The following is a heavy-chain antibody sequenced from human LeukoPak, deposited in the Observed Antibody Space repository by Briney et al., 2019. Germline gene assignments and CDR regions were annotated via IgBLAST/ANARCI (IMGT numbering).Heavy chain of an antibody. CDR1: GGTFSSYA. J-gene: IGHJ6*02. CDR2: IIPILGIA. CDR3: ASTPEYYCGMDV. D-gene: IGHD1-14*01. V-gene: IGHV1-69*04. Sequence: EASVKVSCKASGGTFSSYAISWVRQAPGQGLEWMGRIIPILGIANYAQKFQGRVTITADKSTSTAYMELSSLRSEDTAVYYCASTPEYYCGMDVWGQGTTVTVSS.